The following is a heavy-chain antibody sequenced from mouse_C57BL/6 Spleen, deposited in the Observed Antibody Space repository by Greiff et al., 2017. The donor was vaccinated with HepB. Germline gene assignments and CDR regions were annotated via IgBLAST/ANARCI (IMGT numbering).Heavy chain of an antibody. J-gene: IGHJ3*01. CDR1: GYTFTSYW. Sequence: VQLQQSGAELVRPGSSVKLSCKASGYTFTSYWMHWVKQRPIQGLEWIGNIDSSDSETHYNQKFKDKATLTVDKSSSTAYMQLRSLTSEDSAVYYCARDYGRSPPCFAYWGQGTLVTVSA. V-gene: IGHV1-52*01. CDR3: ARDYGRSPPCFAY. CDR2: IDSSDSET. D-gene: IGHD1-1*01.